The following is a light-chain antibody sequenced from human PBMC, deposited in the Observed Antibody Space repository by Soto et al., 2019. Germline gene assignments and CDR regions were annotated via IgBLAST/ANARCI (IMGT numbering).Light chain of an antibody. CDR2: KAS. J-gene: IGKJ1*01. Sequence: DIQMTQSPSTLSASVGDRVTITCLASQTISNWLAWYQQKPGKAPNLLIYKASTLKSGVPSRFSGSGSGTEFTLTISSLQPDDFATYYCQHYNSYSEAFGQGTKVDI. CDR1: QTISNW. CDR3: QHYNSYSEA. V-gene: IGKV1-5*03.